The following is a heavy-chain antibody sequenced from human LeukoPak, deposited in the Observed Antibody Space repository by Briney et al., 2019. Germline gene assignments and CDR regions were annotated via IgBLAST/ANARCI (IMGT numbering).Heavy chain of an antibody. CDR3: AKSTVAGTLISGGQDY. D-gene: IGHD6-19*01. CDR2: IYWSSSGT. CDR1: GFNSEDHA. V-gene: IGHV3-9*02. Sequence: SGGSLRLSCVVSGFNSEDHAMHWVRQAPGKGLEWVSGIYWSSSGTGYADSVKGRFTISRDNAKNSLYLQMNSLRAEDTALYYCAKSTVAGTLISGGQDYWGQGTLVTVSS. J-gene: IGHJ4*02.